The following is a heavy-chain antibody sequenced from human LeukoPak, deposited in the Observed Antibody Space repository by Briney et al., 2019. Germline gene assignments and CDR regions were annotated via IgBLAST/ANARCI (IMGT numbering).Heavy chain of an antibody. CDR1: GFTFATYA. CDR3: ARAGGSGSYWAYYYGMDV. Sequence: PGGSLRLSCAASGFTFATYAMSWVRQAPGKGLEWVSAISASGGSTYYADSVKGRFTISRDKSKNTLYLQMNSLRVGDTAVYYCARAGGSGSYWAYYYGMDVWGQGTTVTVSS. CDR2: ISASGGST. J-gene: IGHJ6*02. V-gene: IGHV3-23*01. D-gene: IGHD3-10*01.